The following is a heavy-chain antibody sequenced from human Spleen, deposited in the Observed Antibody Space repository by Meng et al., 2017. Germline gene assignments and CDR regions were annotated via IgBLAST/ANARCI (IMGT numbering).Heavy chain of an antibody. J-gene: IGHJ4*02. D-gene: IGHD6-19*01. Sequence: KVSCKVSGFTFSANWIGWVRQTPGKGLEWMGIIYPGDSDTRYSPSFQGHITISTDKSISTAYLQWGSLKASDTAMYYCARIRAVAGSTSDYWGQGTLVTVSS. V-gene: IGHV5-51*01. CDR2: IYPGDSDT. CDR3: ARIRAVAGSTSDY. CDR1: GFTFSANW.